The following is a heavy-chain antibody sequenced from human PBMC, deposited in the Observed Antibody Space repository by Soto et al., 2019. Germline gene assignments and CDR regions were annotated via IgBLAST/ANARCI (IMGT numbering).Heavy chain of an antibody. J-gene: IGHJ4*02. CDR1: GFTFSIYT. D-gene: IGHD1-26*01. V-gene: IGHV3-23*01. CDR3: AKDFTPDSRWDIDY. Sequence: EVQLLESGGGLVQPAGSLRLSCAASGFTFSIYTMSWFRQAPGKGLEWVSSFYGNGRSTFYSASVKGRFTISRDTSGNTVYLQMSSLRAEDTAIYYCAKDFTPDSRWDIDYWGQGSLVTVSS. CDR2: FYGNGRST.